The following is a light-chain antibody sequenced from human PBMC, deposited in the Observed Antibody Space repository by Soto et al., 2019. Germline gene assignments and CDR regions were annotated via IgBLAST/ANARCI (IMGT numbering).Light chain of an antibody. Sequence: QSALTQPASVSGSPRQSISISCTGTSSDVGKYKFVSWYQQHPGKAPKLIIYEVNKRPSGVPDRFSGSKSGNTASLTVSGLQAEDEADYYCSSYAGSSNVFGTGTKVTVL. CDR1: SSDVGKYKF. V-gene: IGLV2-8*01. CDR3: SSYAGSSNV. J-gene: IGLJ1*01. CDR2: EVN.